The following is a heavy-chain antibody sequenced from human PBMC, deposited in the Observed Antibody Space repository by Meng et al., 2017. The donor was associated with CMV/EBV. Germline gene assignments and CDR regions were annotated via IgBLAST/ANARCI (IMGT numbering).Heavy chain of an antibody. CDR1: AFTFSSYT. J-gene: IGHJ4*02. Sequence: GESLKISCAASAFTFSSYTMNWVRQAPGKGLEWVSSISSSSSYIYYADSVRGRFTISRDNAGNSLYLQMNSLRAEDTAVYYCARGSTNCLDYWGQGTLVTVSS. V-gene: IGHV3-21*01. CDR3: ARGSTNCLDY. D-gene: IGHD2-2*01. CDR2: ISSSSSYI.